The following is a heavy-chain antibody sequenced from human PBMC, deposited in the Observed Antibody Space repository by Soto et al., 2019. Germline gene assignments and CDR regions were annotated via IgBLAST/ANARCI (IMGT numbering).Heavy chain of an antibody. CDR1: GFTFSSYA. CDR2: ISGSGGST. Sequence: PGGSLRLSCAASGFTFSSYAMSWVRQAPGRGLEWVSAISGSGGSTYYADSVKGRFTISRGNSKNTLYLQMNSLRAEDTAVYYCAKDSYDFWSGYSPIDYWGQGTLVTVSS. D-gene: IGHD3-3*01. V-gene: IGHV3-23*01. CDR3: AKDSYDFWSGYSPIDY. J-gene: IGHJ4*02.